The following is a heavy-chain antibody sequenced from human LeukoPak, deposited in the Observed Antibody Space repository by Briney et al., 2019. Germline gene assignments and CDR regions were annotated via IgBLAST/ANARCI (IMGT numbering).Heavy chain of an antibody. Sequence: ASVKVSCKASGGTFSSYAISWARQAPGQGLEWMGGIIPIFGTANYAQKFQGRVTITTDESTSTAYMELSSLRSEDTAVYYCASSAPTVAALDYYYYMDVWGKGTTVTVSS. CDR2: IIPIFGTA. J-gene: IGHJ6*03. CDR3: ASSAPTVAALDYYYYMDV. V-gene: IGHV1-69*05. CDR1: GGTFSSYA. D-gene: IGHD4-11*01.